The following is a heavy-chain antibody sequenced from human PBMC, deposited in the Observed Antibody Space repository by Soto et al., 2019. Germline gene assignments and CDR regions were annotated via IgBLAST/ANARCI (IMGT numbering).Heavy chain of an antibody. Sequence: GGSLRLSCSASGFTFSSYAMHWVRQAPGKGQEYVSDISSSGGSIYYADSVKGRFTISRDNANNSLYLQMNSLRAEDTAVYYCAREPYMDVWGKGTTVTVSS. CDR2: ISSSGGSI. CDR1: GFTFSSYA. V-gene: IGHV3-64*04. J-gene: IGHJ6*03. CDR3: AREPYMDV.